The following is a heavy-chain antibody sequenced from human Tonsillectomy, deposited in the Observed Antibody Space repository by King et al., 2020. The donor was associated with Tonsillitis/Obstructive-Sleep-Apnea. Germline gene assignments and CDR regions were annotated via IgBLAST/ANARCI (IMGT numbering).Heavy chain of an antibody. D-gene: IGHD2-21*01. CDR2: INHSGST. J-gene: IGHJ4*02. CDR3: ATCGGDCYSFDY. V-gene: IGHV4-34*01. CDR1: GGSCSGYY. Sequence: VQLQQWGAGLLKPSETLSLTCAVYGGSCSGYYWSWIRQPPGRGLEWIGEINHSGSTNYNPSLTRRVTISVDTSKNQFSLKVTSVTAADTAVYYCATCGGDCYSFDYWGQGTLVTVSS.